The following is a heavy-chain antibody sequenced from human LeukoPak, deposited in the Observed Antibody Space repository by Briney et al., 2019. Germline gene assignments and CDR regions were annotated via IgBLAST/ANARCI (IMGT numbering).Heavy chain of an antibody. Sequence: GGSLRLSCAASGFTFSSYSMNWVRQAPGKGLEWVSSISSSSSYIYYADSVKGRFTISRDNAKNSLYLQMNSLRAEDTAVYYCARDKDEYYYYGMDVWGQGTTVTVSS. CDR1: GFTFSSYS. CDR2: ISSSSSYI. CDR3: ARDKDEYYYYGMDV. V-gene: IGHV3-21*01. J-gene: IGHJ6*02.